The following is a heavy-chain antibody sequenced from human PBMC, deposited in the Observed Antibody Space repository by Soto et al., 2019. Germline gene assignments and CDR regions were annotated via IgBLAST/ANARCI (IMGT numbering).Heavy chain of an antibody. Sequence: EVQLVPSGEGLVKPGESLRLSCAASGFSFGSYIMNWVRQAPGKGLEWVASITISGGSRYYADSVRGRFTISRDNAKNSLSLQMNSLRADDTAVYYCARSMTSGDVWGQGTTVTVSS. CDR2: ITISGGSR. D-gene: IGHD2-2*01. CDR1: GFSFGSYI. J-gene: IGHJ6*02. CDR3: ARSMTSGDV. V-gene: IGHV3-21*01.